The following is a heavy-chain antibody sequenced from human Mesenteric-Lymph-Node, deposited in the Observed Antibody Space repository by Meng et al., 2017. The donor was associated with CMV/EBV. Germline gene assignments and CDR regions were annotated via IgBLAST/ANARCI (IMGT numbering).Heavy chain of an antibody. J-gene: IGHJ4*02. CDR3: AKDWLRQTATGYYFDF. Sequence: GGSLRLSCAASGFSFSDFAMTWVRLTPGKGLEWVSSISGTGKNTYYADSVKGRFTISRDNSKYTLYLQMDSLRAEDTAVYFCAKDWLRQTATGYYFDFWGQETLVTVSS. CDR2: ISGTGKNT. CDR1: GFSFSDFA. V-gene: IGHV3-23*01. D-gene: IGHD3-9*01.